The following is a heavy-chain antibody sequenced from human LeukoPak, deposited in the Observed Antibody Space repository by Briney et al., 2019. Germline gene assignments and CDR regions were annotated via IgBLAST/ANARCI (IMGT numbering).Heavy chain of an antibody. Sequence: ASVKVSCKASGYTFTRYFIHWVRQAPGQGLEWMGWINPKSGGTNYAQRFQGRVTMTRDTSISTAYMELSRLTSDDTAVYYCTYEGDYYYGYWGQGTLVTVSS. J-gene: IGHJ4*02. CDR1: GYTFTRYF. CDR3: TYEGDYYYGY. D-gene: IGHD2-21*02. V-gene: IGHV1-2*02. CDR2: INPKSGGT.